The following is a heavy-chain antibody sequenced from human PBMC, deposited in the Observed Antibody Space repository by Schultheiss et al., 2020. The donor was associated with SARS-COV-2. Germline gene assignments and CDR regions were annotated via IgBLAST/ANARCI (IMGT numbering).Heavy chain of an antibody. CDR3: AKDRFTIVGGSLKYYYYGMDV. CDR1: GFTFSDYY. CDR2: ISYDGSNK. J-gene: IGHJ6*02. V-gene: IGHV3-30*18. D-gene: IGHD1-26*01. Sequence: GGSLRLSCAASGFTFSDYYMSWIRQAPGKGLEWVAVISYDGSNKYYGDSVKGRFTISRDNSKNTLYLQMNSLRAEDTAVYYCAKDRFTIVGGSLKYYYYGMDVWGQGTTVTVSS.